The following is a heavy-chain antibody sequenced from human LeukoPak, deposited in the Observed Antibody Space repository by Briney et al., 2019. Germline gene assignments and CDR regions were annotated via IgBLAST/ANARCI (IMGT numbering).Heavy chain of an antibody. CDR2: ISYDGSNR. J-gene: IGHJ6*02. CDR1: GFTFSSYG. CDR3: AKDTTRNLRDYYGPGSYYSLHYYGMDV. V-gene: IGHV3-30*18. D-gene: IGHD3-10*01. Sequence: PGGSLRLSCAASGFTFSSYGMHWVRQAPGKGLEWVAVISYDGSNRYHAESVKGRFTLSRDNSKNTLYLHMNSLRAEDTAVYYCAKDTTRNLRDYYGPGSYYSLHYYGMDVWGQGTTVTVSS.